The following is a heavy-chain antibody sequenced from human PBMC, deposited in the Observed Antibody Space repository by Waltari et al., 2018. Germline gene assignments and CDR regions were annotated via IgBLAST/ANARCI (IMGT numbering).Heavy chain of an antibody. CDR3: ARYVLLQDGHYFDS. Sequence: EVQLVESGGGLVEPGGSRTRPWAASGFLFSAHWIGWVRQAPGKGLEWVANIKPDGSEPNYLGSLKGRFTISTDNAKDSVLLHVSSLRAEDTAVYYCARYVLLQDGHYFDSWGQGTLVTVSS. J-gene: IGHJ4*02. CDR2: IKPDGSEP. CDR1: GFLFSAHW. D-gene: IGHD1-26*01. V-gene: IGHV3-7*01.